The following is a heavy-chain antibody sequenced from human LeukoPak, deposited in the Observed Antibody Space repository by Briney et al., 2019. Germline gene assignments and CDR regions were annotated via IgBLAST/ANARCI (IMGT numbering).Heavy chain of an antibody. CDR2: INPNSGGT. J-gene: IGHJ4*02. CDR1: GYTFTGYY. D-gene: IGHD6-13*01. CDR3: ASVTGYSSSPGDY. Sequence: GASVKVSCKASGYTFTGYYMHWVRQAPGQGLEWMGWINPNSGGTNYAQKFQGRVTMTRDTSISTAYMELSRLRSDDTAVYYCASVTGYSSSPGDYWGQGTLVTVSS. V-gene: IGHV1-2*02.